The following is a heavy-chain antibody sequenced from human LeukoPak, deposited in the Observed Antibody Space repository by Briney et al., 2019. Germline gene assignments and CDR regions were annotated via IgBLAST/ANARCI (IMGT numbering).Heavy chain of an antibody. CDR2: FDPEDGET. Sequence: GASVKVSCKVSGYTLTELSMHWVRQAPGKGLEWMGGFDPEDGETIYAQKFQGRVTMTEDTSTDTAYMELSSLRSEDTAVYYCARDRTIFGVVINDLDYWGQGTLVTVSS. D-gene: IGHD3-3*01. CDR3: ARDRTIFGVVINDLDY. V-gene: IGHV1-24*01. CDR1: GYTLTELS. J-gene: IGHJ4*02.